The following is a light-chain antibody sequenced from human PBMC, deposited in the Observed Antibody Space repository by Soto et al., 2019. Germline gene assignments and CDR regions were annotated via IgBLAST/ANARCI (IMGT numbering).Light chain of an antibody. Sequence: EIVMTQSPATLPVSPGERATLSCRASQSVSSNLAWYQQKPGQAPRFLIYGASTRATGIPARFSGSGSGTEFTLTISSLQSEDFAVYYCQQYNIWPPWTFGQGTKVDIK. CDR2: GAS. J-gene: IGKJ1*01. CDR3: QQYNIWPPWT. CDR1: QSVSSN. V-gene: IGKV3-15*01.